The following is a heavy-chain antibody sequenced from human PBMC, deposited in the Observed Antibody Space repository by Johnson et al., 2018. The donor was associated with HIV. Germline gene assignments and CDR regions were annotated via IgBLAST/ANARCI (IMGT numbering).Heavy chain of an antibody. CDR3: ATPQGWSTLDAFDI. CDR2: ISYDGSNK. J-gene: IGHJ3*02. V-gene: IGHV3-30-3*01. CDR1: GFTFDDYA. Sequence: QMQLVESGGGLVQPGRSLRLSCAASGFTFDDYAMHWVRQAPGKGLEWVAVISYDGSNKYYADSVKGRYNISRDNSNNTLYVKMNRLRAEDTAVYYCATPQGWSTLDAFDIWGQGTMVTVSS. D-gene: IGHD2-15*01.